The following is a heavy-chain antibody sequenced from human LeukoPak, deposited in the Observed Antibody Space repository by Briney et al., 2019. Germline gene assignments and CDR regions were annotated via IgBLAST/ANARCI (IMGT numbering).Heavy chain of an antibody. D-gene: IGHD6-19*01. CDR1: GDTFNSDR. V-gene: IGHV1-69*13. J-gene: IGHJ4*02. Sequence: ASVKVSCKTYGDTFNSDRINWVRQAPGEGLEWMGGIIPLFGTASYPQQFRGRVTITADEYTTTAYMELRSLKSEDTALYFCASGGTVAGSITGKFDSWGQGTLVTVSS. CDR3: ASGGTVAGSITGKFDS. CDR2: IIPLFGTA.